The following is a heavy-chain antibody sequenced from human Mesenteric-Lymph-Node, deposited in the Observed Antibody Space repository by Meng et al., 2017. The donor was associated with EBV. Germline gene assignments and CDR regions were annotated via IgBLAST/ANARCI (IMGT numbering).Heavy chain of an antibody. Sequence: QITLKESGPTLVKPTXTLTLTCPFSWFSLNTSGVGVGWIRQPPGKAPEWLALIYWDDDKRYSPSLKSRLTITKDTSKNQVVLTMTNMDPVDTGTYYCAHQGVVTSPGWLDPWGQGTLVTVSS. CDR1: WFSLNTSGVG. D-gene: IGHD3-3*01. J-gene: IGHJ5*02. V-gene: IGHV2-5*02. CDR3: AHQGVVTSPGWLDP. CDR2: IYWDDDK.